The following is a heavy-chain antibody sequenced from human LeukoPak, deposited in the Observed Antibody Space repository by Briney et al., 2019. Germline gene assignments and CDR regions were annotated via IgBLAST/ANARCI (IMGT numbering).Heavy chain of an antibody. Sequence: PSETLSLTCTVSGGSISSSSYYWGWIRQPPGKGLEWVANIKQDGSEKYYVDSVKGRFTISRDNSKNTVYLQMNSLRAEDTAVYFCAQDNPIEKVPGLGPGYWGQGTLVTVSS. J-gene: IGHJ4*02. CDR2: IKQDGSEK. D-gene: IGHD2-2*01. CDR1: GGSISSSSYY. CDR3: AQDNPIEKVPGLGPGY. V-gene: IGHV3-7*01.